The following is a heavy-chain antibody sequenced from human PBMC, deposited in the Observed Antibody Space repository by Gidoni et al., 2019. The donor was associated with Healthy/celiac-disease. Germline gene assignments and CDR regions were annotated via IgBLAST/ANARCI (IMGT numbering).Heavy chain of an antibody. V-gene: IGHV3-30*04. CDR1: AFTFSSYA. CDR2: ISYDGSNK. J-gene: IGHJ4*02. Sequence: QVQLLEAGGGVVQPGRSLRRSCAASAFTFSSYAMHWVRQAPGKGLAWVAVISYDGSNKYYADSVKGRFTSSRDNSKNTLYLQMNSLRAEDTAVYYCARDVGITMIVDAYGLGFDYWGQGTLVTVSS. D-gene: IGHD3-22*01. CDR3: ARDVGITMIVDAYGLGFDY.